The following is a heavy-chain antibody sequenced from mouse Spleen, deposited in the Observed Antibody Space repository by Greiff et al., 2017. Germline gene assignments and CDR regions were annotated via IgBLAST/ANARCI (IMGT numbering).Heavy chain of an antibody. CDR3: ARRGGSYVMDY. J-gene: IGHJ4*01. CDR2: INPGSGGT. V-gene: IGHV1-54*01. CDR1: GYAFTNYL. Sequence: QVQLKQSGAELVRPGTSVKVSCKASGYAFTNYLIEWVKQRPGQGLEWIGVINPGSGGTNYNEKFKGKATLTADKSSSTAYMQLSSLTSEDSAVYFCARRGGSYVMDYWGQGTSVTVSS. D-gene: IGHD1-1*02.